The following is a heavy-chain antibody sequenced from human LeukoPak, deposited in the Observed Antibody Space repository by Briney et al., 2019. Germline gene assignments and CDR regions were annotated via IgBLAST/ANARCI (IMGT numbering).Heavy chain of an antibody. D-gene: IGHD5-12*01. J-gene: IGHJ4*02. V-gene: IGHV3-33*01. CDR2: IWYDGGNK. CDR1: GFTFSSYG. Sequence: GGSLRLSCAASGFTFSSYGMHWVRQAPGKGLEWVAVIWYDGGNKYYADPVKGRFTISRDNSKNTLYLQMNSLRAEDTAVYYCARDRGGYDLFDYWGQGTLVTVSS. CDR3: ARDRGGYDLFDY.